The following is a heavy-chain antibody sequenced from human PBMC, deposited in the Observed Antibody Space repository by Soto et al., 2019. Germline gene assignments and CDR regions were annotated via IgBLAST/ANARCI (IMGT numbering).Heavy chain of an antibody. V-gene: IGHV3-30*18. CDR1: GFTFSSYG. D-gene: IGHD2-2*02. J-gene: IGHJ6*02. CDR3: AKEARTPAAIGEYYHYYGMDV. Sequence: LRLSCAASGFTFSSYGMHWVRQAPGRGLEWVAVISYDGSNNYYADSVKGRFTISRDNSKNTPYLQMNSLRDEDTAVYYCAKEARTPAAIGEYYHYYGMDVWGQGTTVTVSS. CDR2: ISYDGSNN.